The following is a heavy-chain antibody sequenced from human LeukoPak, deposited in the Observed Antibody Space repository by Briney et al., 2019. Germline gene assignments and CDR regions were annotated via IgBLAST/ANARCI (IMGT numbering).Heavy chain of an antibody. J-gene: IGHJ4*02. CDR1: GDSVSGVY. Sequence: SETLSLTCTVSGDSVSGVYWSWIRQPPGKGLEWIGYVYYSGDTNYNPSLKSRVTMSLDTSKNQVSLRLSSVTAADTAVYYCARGSTIVGLDYWGQGTLVTVSS. CDR3: ARGSTIVGLDY. CDR2: VYYSGDT. V-gene: IGHV4-59*08. D-gene: IGHD2/OR15-2a*01.